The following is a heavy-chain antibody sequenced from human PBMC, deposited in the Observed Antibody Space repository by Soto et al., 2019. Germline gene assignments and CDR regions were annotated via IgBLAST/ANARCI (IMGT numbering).Heavy chain of an antibody. CDR3: AREYTDGSNFFDC. CDR2: TAHCGTS. Sequence: QVELQESGPGLLKPSQTLSLRCTGPGVSISRATYYWGWIRQHPGKGLECIGYTAHCGTSHYTPSLACRVIISADASKNQFSLNSTSVTAAYASVYYGAREYTDGSNFFDCWGLGAVFTVSP. D-gene: IGHD1-1*01. J-gene: IGHJ4*02. V-gene: IGHV4-31*03. CDR1: GVSISRATYY.